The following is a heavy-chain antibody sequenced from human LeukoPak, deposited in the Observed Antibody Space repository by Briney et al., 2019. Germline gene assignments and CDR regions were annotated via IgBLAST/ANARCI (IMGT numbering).Heavy chain of an antibody. CDR3: ARVDAVAGGWFDP. Sequence: PSETLSLTCTVSGDSISSYYWSWIRQPPGKGLEWIGEINHSGSTNYNPSLKSRVTISVDTSKNQFSLKLSSVTAADTAVYYCARVDAVAGGWFDPWGQGTLVTVSS. CDR1: GDSISSYY. D-gene: IGHD6-19*01. V-gene: IGHV4-34*01. CDR2: INHSGST. J-gene: IGHJ5*02.